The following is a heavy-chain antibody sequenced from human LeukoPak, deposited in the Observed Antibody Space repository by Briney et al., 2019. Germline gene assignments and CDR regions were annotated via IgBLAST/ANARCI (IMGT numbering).Heavy chain of an antibody. D-gene: IGHD3-10*01. CDR3: ARGRSSGSYYNWYYYYYYMDV. J-gene: IGHJ6*03. Sequence: ASVKVSCKASGYTFTSYDINWVRQATGQGLEWMGWMNPNSGNTGCAQKFQGRVTMTRNTSISTAYMELSSLRSEDTAVYYCARGRSSGSYYNWYYYYYYMDVWGKGTTVTVSS. V-gene: IGHV1-8*01. CDR1: GYTFTSYD. CDR2: MNPNSGNT.